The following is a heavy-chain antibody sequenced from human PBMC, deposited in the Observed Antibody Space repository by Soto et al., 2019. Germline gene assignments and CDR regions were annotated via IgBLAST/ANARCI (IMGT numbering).Heavy chain of an antibody. Sequence: SVKVSCKASGGTFSSYTISWVRQAPGQGLEWMGRIIPILGIANYAQKFQGRVTITADKSTSTAYMELSSLRSEDTAVYYFAIDPSLVRGVLINHDAFDIWGQGTMVTVSS. CDR2: IIPILGIA. V-gene: IGHV1-69*04. CDR1: GGTFSSYT. D-gene: IGHD3-10*01. CDR3: AIDPSLVRGVLINHDAFDI. J-gene: IGHJ3*02.